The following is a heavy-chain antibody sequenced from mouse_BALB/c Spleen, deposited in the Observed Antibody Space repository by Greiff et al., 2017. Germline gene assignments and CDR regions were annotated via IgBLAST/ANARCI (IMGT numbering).Heavy chain of an antibody. J-gene: IGHJ3*01. V-gene: IGHV3-2*02. Sequence: VQLKQSGPGLVKPSQSLSLTCTVTGYSITSDYAWNWIRQFPGNKLEWMGYISYSGSTSYNPSLKSRISITRDTSKNQFFLQLNSVTTEDTATYYCASLNWSWFAYWGQGTLVTVSA. CDR1: GYSITSDYA. CDR3: ASLNWSWFAY. D-gene: IGHD4-1*01. CDR2: ISYSGST.